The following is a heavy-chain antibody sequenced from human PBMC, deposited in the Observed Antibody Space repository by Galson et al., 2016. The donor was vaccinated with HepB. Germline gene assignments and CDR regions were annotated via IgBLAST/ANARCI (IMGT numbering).Heavy chain of an antibody. V-gene: IGHV3-33*01. Sequence: SLRLSCAASGFPFSSYSMHWVRQAPGKGLEWVAHIWNDGGMIYYGDSVNGRFTISRDNSKNTLYLQLNSLRAEDTAIYYCTRSSGWWAFDILGQGTMVTVSS. CDR1: GFPFSSYS. J-gene: IGHJ3*02. CDR2: IWNDGGMI. D-gene: IGHD6-19*01. CDR3: TRSSGWWAFDI.